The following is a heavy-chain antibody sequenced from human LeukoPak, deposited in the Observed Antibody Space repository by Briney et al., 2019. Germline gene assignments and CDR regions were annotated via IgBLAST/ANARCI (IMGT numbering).Heavy chain of an antibody. V-gene: IGHV3-23*01. CDR1: GSTFSSYA. J-gene: IGHJ4*02. D-gene: IGHD2-15*01. CDR3: AKVGIVVVVAATPYFDY. CDR2: ISGSGGST. Sequence: GGSLRLSCAASGSTFSSYAMSWVRQAPGKGLDWVSAISGSGGSTYYADSVKGRFTISRDNSKNTLYLQMNSLRAEDTAVYYCAKVGIVVVVAATPYFDYWGQGTLVTVSS.